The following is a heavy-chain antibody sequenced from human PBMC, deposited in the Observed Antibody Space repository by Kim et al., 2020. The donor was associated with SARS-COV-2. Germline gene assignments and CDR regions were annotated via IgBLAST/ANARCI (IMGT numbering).Heavy chain of an antibody. Sequence: SETLSLTCTVSGVSMSSGGYYWSWIRQPPGKGLEWIGYIYYSGNIHYNPSLKSRVTISVDTSNNQFSLRLRSVTAADTAIYYCASDYDPRLYFDYWGQGTLVTVSS. V-gene: IGHV4-31*03. CDR2: IYYSGNI. CDR3: ASDYDPRLYFDY. CDR1: GVSMSSGGYY. J-gene: IGHJ4*02. D-gene: IGHD5-12*01.